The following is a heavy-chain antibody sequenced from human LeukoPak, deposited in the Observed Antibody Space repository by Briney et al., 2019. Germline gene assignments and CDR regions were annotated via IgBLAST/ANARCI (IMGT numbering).Heavy chain of an antibody. D-gene: IGHD3-10*01. CDR3: AKGAGFGEFKAVFPYYFDY. V-gene: IGHV3-23*01. Sequence: PGGSLRLSCAASGFTFSSYAMSWVRQAPGKGLEWVSAISGSGGSTYYADSVKGRFTISRDNSKNTLYLQMNSLRAEDTAVYYCAKGAGFGEFKAVFPYYFDYWGQGTLVTVSS. CDR2: ISGSGGST. CDR1: GFTFSSYA. J-gene: IGHJ4*02.